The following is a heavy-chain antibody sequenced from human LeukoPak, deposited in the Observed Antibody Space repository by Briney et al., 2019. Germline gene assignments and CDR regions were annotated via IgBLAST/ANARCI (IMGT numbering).Heavy chain of an antibody. CDR2: IKHDGITT. CDR3: AKTGSYYDSSGYYPFQH. CDR1: GFSFSGHW. J-gene: IGHJ1*01. Sequence: GGSLRLSCVVSGFSFSGHWMHWVRQAPGKGLEWVSRIKHDGITTSYADSVKGRFTISRDNAKNTLYLQMNSLRAEDTAVYYCAKTGSYYDSSGYYPFQHWGQGTLVTVSS. V-gene: IGHV3-74*01. D-gene: IGHD3-22*01.